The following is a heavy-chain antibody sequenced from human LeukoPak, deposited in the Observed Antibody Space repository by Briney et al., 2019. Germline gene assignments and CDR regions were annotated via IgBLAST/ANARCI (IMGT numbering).Heavy chain of an antibody. J-gene: IGHJ4*02. Sequence: APVKVSCKASGYTLTNYAFSWVRQAPGQGLEWMGWINTYNGNTYYAQKLQGRVTLTTDTSTTTAYMELRSLRSDDTAVHYCARGIPASGHLDYWGQGTLVTVSS. V-gene: IGHV1-18*01. CDR3: ARGIPASGHLDY. CDR1: GYTLTNYA. CDR2: INTYNGNT. D-gene: IGHD6-13*01.